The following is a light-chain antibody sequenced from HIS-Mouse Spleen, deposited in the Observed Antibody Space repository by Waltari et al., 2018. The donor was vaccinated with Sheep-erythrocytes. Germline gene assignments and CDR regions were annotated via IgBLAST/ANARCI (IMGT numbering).Light chain of an antibody. CDR2: GES. CDR1: QSVSSSY. J-gene: IGKJ2*01. V-gene: IGKV3-20*01. CDR3: QQYGSSPYT. Sequence: EIVLTQSPGTLSLSPGERATLSCRASQSVSSSYLAWYQQTPGPVPRLLIYGESSRATGIPDRFSGSGSGTDFTLTISRLEPEDFAVYYCQQYGSSPYTFGQGTKLEIK.